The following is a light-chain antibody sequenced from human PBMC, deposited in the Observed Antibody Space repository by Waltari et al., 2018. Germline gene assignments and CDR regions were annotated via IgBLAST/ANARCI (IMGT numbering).Light chain of an antibody. CDR2: GAA. Sequence: EIVLTQSPGTLSLSPGERATLSCRASQSVSMSLAGYQQEPGQPPSLLIYGAANRATGIPDRFSGSGSGTDFSLTISRLEPKDFAVYYCQHYVSLPATFGQGTKVEIK. V-gene: IGKV3-20*01. J-gene: IGKJ1*01. CDR3: QHYVSLPAT. CDR1: QSVSMS.